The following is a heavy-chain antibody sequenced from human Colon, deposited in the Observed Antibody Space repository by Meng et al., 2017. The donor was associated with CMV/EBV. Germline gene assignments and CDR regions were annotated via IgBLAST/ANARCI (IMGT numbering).Heavy chain of an antibody. CDR3: AGGGVGYKSGRYYQHYGMDV. J-gene: IGHJ6*02. CDR2: IYSNGSA. Sequence: GSLRLSCIVSGGSVTSRTYNWNWIRQSPGKGLEWIAYIYSNGSADYTSSLKSRIIVLVDTSKNQFSLQVGSVTTADTAVYYCAGGGVGYKSGRYYQHYGMDVWGQGTAVTVSS. V-gene: IGHV4-61*01. D-gene: IGHD3-10*01. CDR1: GGSVTSRTYN.